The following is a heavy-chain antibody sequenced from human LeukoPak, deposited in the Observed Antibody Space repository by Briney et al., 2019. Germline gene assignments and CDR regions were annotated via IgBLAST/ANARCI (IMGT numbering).Heavy chain of an antibody. CDR2: IYYSGSA. CDR3: ATKIYRDFDY. Sequence: SQTLSLTCTVSGGSISSGAYYWSWIRQHPGKGLEWIGYIYYSGSAYYNPSLKSRVTISVDTSKNQFSLNLSSVTAADTAVYYCATKIYRDFDYWGQGTLVTVSS. J-gene: IGHJ4*02. V-gene: IGHV4-31*03. CDR1: GGSISSGAYY.